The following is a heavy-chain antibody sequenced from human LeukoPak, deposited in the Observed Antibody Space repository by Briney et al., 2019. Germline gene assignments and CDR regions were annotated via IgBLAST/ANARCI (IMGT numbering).Heavy chain of an antibody. D-gene: IGHD6-19*01. CDR3: AKGYSSGWYYFDY. CDR1: GFTFDDYA. CDR2: ISWNSGSI. Sequence: GGSLRLSCAASGFTFDDYAMHWVRQAPEKGLEWVSGISWNSGSIGYADSVKGRFTISRDNAKNSLYLQMNSLRAEDTALYYCAKGYSSGWYYFDYWGQGTLVTVSS. V-gene: IGHV3-9*01. J-gene: IGHJ4*02.